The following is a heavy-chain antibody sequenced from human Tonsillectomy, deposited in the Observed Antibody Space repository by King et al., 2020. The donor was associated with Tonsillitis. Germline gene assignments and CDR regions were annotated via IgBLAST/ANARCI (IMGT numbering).Heavy chain of an antibody. CDR2: INHSGST. V-gene: IGHV4-34*01. Sequence: VQLQQWGAGLLKPSETLSLTCAVYGGSFSGYYWSWIRQPPGKGLEWIGEINHSGSTNYTPSLKSRVTISVDTSKNQFSLKLSSVTAADTAVYYCARSVRRDQLGYWGEGTLVTVAS. CDR1: GGSFSGYY. J-gene: IGHJ4*02. D-gene: IGHD2-2*01. CDR3: ARSVRRDQLGY.